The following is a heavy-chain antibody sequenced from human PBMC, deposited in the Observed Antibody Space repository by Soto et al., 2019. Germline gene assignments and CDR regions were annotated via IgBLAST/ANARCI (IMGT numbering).Heavy chain of an antibody. CDR2: VSVSGSVSGGTT. Sequence: GGSLRLSCAASGFTFSSYAMSWVRQAPGKGLEWVSTVSVSGSVSGGTTYYADSVKGRFTISRDNSKNTLHLQMNSLRVEDTAVYYCAKDSCGGGSCLYYYYGLDVWGQGTTVTVSS. J-gene: IGHJ6*02. D-gene: IGHD2-15*01. V-gene: IGHV3-23*01. CDR3: AKDSCGGGSCLYYYYGLDV. CDR1: GFTFSSYA.